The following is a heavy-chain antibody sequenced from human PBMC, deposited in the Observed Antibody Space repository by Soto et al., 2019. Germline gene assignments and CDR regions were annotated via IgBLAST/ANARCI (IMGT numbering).Heavy chain of an antibody. V-gene: IGHV3-30*03. Sequence: QAHLVESGGGVVQPGRSLRLSCAASGFTFTSYGMHWVRQAPGTRLEWVAVISYDGGLQHYADSVKGRFTISRDNSKNTVLRQMHSLRAEDTAVYYCVSDRGYGHASVPYSWGQGTLVSVSS. CDR2: ISYDGGLQ. D-gene: IGHD5-18*01. J-gene: IGHJ4*02. CDR1: GFTFTSYG. CDR3: VSDRGYGHASVPYS.